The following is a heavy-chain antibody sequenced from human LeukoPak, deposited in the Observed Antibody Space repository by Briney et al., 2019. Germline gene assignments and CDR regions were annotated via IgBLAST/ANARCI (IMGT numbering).Heavy chain of an antibody. D-gene: IGHD6-19*01. CDR2: ISYEGSNK. V-gene: IGHV3-30*04. CDR3: SRDLTRGWYSFDY. CDR1: GFTSISYP. J-gene: IGHJ4*02. Sequence: GGSLRLSCAAPGFTSISYPMHGFRQAPGKGRGWGAVISYEGSNKSYADSVRGRSPIPRTNSKNPCILQMKGWRAKDQPVYNLSRDLTRGWYSFDYWGQGTLVTVSS.